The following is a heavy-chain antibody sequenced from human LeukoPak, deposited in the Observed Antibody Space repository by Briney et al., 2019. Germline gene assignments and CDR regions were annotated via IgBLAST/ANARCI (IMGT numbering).Heavy chain of an antibody. J-gene: IGHJ4*02. V-gene: IGHV3-23*01. D-gene: IGHD2-8*02. CDR3: AQDYTGDPPYFHS. CDR2: ISSNGATT. CDR1: GFTFSNYA. Sequence: GESLRLSCAASGFTFSNYAMSWVRQAPGKGLEWVSSISSNGATTYYADSVKGRFTISRDSSKNTLYLQMHSLRAEDTAIYYCAQDYTGDPPYFHSWGQGTLVTVSS.